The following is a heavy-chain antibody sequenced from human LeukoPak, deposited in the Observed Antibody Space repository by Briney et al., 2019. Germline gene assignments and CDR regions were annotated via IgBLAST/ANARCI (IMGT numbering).Heavy chain of an antibody. J-gene: IGHJ6*03. Sequence: SQTLSLTCAVHGGSFSGYYWSWLRQPPGKGLEWLGEINHSGSTNYNPPLKSRVTISVDTSKNQFSLKLSSVTAADTAVYYCARGADYDYVWGSYRQYYYYYYMDVWGKGTTVTVSS. CDR3: ARGADYDYVWGSYRQYYYYYYMDV. V-gene: IGHV4-34*01. CDR2: INHSGST. D-gene: IGHD3-16*02. CDR1: GGSFSGYY.